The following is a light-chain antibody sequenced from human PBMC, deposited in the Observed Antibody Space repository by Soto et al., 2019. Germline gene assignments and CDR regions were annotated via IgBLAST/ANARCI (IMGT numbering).Light chain of an antibody. J-gene: IGLJ3*02. CDR3: GSLTTTRIWV. CDR2: GVS. V-gene: IGLV2-14*01. Sequence: QSVLTQPASVSGSPGQSITMSCTGSTSDFGDDKYVSWYQQQPGKGPNLLIYGVSNRPSGVSNRFSCSKSGNTASLTISGLQVDDEADYFCGSLTTTRIWVFGGVTKLTVL. CDR1: TSDFGDDKY.